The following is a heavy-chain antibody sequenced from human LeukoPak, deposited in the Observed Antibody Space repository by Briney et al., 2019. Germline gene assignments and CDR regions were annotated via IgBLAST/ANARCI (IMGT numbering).Heavy chain of an antibody. V-gene: IGHV4-4*02. Sequence: SETLSLTCAVSGGSISSSNWWSWVRQPPGKGLEWVGEIYHSGSTNCNPSLKSRVTISVDKSKNQFSLKLSSVTAADTAVYYCARASVTYYYYYYMDVWGKGTTVTVSS. CDR2: IYHSGST. J-gene: IGHJ6*03. D-gene: IGHD4-11*01. CDR1: GGSISSSNW. CDR3: ARASVTYYYYYYMDV.